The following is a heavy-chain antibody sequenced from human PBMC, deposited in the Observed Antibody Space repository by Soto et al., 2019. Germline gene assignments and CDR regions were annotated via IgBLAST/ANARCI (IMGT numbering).Heavy chain of an antibody. CDR2: IYYNGNT. CDR3: GGGWGSSGCHV. CDR1: GGSITSSSYY. J-gene: IGHJ1*01. Sequence: QLQLQESGPGLVKPSETLSLTCTVSGGSITSSSYYWAWIRQPPGKGLEWIGTIYYNGNTYSIPSLKTRVTISIDTSKHQFSLKLSSVTAADTAVYYCGGGWGSSGCHVWGQGTLVTVSS. V-gene: IGHV4-39*01. D-gene: IGHD3-22*01.